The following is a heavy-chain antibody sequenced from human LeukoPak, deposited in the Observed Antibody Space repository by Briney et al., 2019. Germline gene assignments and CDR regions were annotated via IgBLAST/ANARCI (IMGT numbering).Heavy chain of an antibody. D-gene: IGHD6-6*01. V-gene: IGHV3-30*04. CDR2: ISYDGSNK. CDR1: GFTFSSYA. CDR3: AKGKVPGSSSEYYFDY. Sequence: PGGSLRLSCAASGFTFSSYALHWVRQAPGKGLEWVAVISYDGSNKYYADSVKGRFTISRDNSKNTLYLQMNSLRAEDTAVYYCAKGKVPGSSSEYYFDYWGQGTLVTVSS. J-gene: IGHJ4*02.